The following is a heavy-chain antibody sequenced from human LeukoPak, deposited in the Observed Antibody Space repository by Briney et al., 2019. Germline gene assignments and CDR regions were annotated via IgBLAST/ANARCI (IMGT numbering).Heavy chain of an antibody. Sequence: GGSLRLXCAASGFTYSRYALNWARQAPGKGLESVSTVSVSGGSTYYADSVKGRFTISRDNSENTLYLQMNSLRAEDTAVYYCAKDVKAGSGDYYFDYWGQGTLVTVSS. CDR2: VSVSGGST. D-gene: IGHD3-3*01. V-gene: IGHV3-23*01. CDR1: GFTYSRYA. CDR3: AKDVKAGSGDYYFDY. J-gene: IGHJ4*02.